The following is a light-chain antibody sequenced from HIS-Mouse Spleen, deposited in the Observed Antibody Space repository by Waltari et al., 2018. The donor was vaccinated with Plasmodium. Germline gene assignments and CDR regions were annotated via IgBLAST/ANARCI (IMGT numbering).Light chain of an antibody. CDR1: SSDVGVYNY. Sequence: QSALTQPASVSGSPGQSITISSTGTSSDVGVYNYVSWYQQHPGKAPKLMIYEVSNRPSGVSNRFSGSKSGNTASLTISGLQAEDEADYYCSSYTSSSTLYVFGTGTKVTVL. V-gene: IGLV2-14*01. J-gene: IGLJ1*01. CDR3: SSYTSSSTLYV. CDR2: EVS.